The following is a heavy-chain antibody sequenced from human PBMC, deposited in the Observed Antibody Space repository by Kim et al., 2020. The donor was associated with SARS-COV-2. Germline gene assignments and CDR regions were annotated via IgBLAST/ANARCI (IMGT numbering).Heavy chain of an antibody. V-gene: IGHV1-69*01. CDR2: IIPIFGTA. CDR1: GGTFSSYA. CDR3: ARDSSIAARPDYYYYGMDV. J-gene: IGHJ6*02. D-gene: IGHD6-6*01. Sequence: VKVSCKASGGTFSSYAISWVRQAPGQGLEWMGGIIPIFGTANYAQKFQGRVTITADESTSTAYMELSSLRSEDTAVYYCARDSSIAARPDYYYYGMDVWGQGTTVTVSS.